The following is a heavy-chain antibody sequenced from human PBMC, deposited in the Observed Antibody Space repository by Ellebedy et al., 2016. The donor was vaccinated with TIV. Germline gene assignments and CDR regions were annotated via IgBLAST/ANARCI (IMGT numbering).Heavy chain of an antibody. CDR1: GLPLHNYS. Sequence: PGGSLRLSCAASGLPLHNYSVNWVRQAPGKGLEWVSSISGNGLYIKYTELVKGRFTISRDSAKNSVSLQMDSLRAEDTAVYYFATDRGERGLPSFFDCWGQGTPVTVST. D-gene: IGHD1-1*01. J-gene: IGHJ4*02. CDR2: ISGNGLYI. V-gene: IGHV3-21*06. CDR3: ATDRGERGLPSFFDC.